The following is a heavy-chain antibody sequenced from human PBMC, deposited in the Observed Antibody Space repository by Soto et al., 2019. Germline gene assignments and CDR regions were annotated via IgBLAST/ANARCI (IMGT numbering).Heavy chain of an antibody. D-gene: IGHD3-22*01. Sequence: QPGGSLRLSCAASGFTFSSYAMHWVRQAPGKGLEWVAVISYDGSNKYYADSVKGRFTISRDNSKNTLYLQMNSLRAEDTAVYYCARDAPGSYYYDSSGYWGQGTLVTVSS. V-gene: IGHV3-30-3*01. J-gene: IGHJ4*02. CDR3: ARDAPGSYYYDSSGY. CDR1: GFTFSSYA. CDR2: ISYDGSNK.